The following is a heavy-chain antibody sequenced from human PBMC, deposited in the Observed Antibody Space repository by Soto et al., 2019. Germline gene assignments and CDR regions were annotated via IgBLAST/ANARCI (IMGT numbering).Heavy chain of an antibody. CDR1: GFTFSTYW. CDR3: ATVGADSCSWVDP. J-gene: IGHJ5*02. Sequence: EVHLVESGGGLVQPGGSLRLSCAASGFTFSTYWMHWVRQAPGKGLVWVSRINADGTTTTYADSVKGRFTISRDNAKNTVYLQMNSLRAEDPGGYFCATVGADSCSWVDPVGQGTLVTISS. CDR2: INADGTTT. V-gene: IGHV3-74*01. D-gene: IGHD1-26*01.